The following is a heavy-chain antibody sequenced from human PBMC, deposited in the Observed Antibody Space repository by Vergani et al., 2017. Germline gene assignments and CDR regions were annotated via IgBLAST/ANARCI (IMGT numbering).Heavy chain of an antibody. Sequence: QVQLQESGPGLVKPSGTLSLTCAVSGGSISSSNWWSWVRQPPGKGLEWIGEIYHSGSTNYNPSLKSRVSISKDTSKNQFSLKLSSVTAADTAVYYCARSDSNYVFFDYWGQGTLVTVSS. CDR3: ARSDSNYVFFDY. V-gene: IGHV4-4*02. D-gene: IGHD4-11*01. CDR2: IYHSGST. J-gene: IGHJ4*02. CDR1: GGSISSSNW.